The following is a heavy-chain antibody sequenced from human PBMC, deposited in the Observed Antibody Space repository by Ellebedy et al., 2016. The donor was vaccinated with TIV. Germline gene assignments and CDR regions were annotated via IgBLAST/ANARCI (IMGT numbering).Heavy chain of an antibody. CDR3: ARLARQSDY. CDR2: INNDGSAK. Sequence: GESLKISXVASTFNFRNYWMHWVRQAPGKGLVWVSYINNDGSAKNYADSVKGRFTISRDNFKNTVYLQMNSLRAEDTAIYYYARLARQSDYWGQGTLVTVSS. J-gene: IGHJ4*02. V-gene: IGHV3-74*01. CDR1: TFNFRNYW.